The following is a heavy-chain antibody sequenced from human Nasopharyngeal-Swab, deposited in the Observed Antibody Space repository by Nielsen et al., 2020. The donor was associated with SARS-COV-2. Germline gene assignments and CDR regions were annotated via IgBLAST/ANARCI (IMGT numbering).Heavy chain of an antibody. D-gene: IGHD6-13*01. CDR2: MNPNSGNT. Sequence: ASVKVSCKASGYTFTSYDINWVRQATGQGLEWMGWMNPNSGNTGYAQKFQGRVTMTRNTSISTAYMELSSLRSEDTAVYYCARVSPLPYSSSWYYFDYLGQGALVTVSS. V-gene: IGHV1-8*01. J-gene: IGHJ4*02. CDR3: ARVSPLPYSSSWYYFDY. CDR1: GYTFTSYD.